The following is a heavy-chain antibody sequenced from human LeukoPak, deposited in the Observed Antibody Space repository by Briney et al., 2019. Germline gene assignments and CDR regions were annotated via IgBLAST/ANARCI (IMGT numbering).Heavy chain of an antibody. Sequence: GGSLRLSCAASGFTFSSYEMNWVRQAPGKGLEWVSYISSSGRIIYYPDSVKGRFTISRDNAKNSLYLQMNSLRAEDTAVYFCARGDIGGATVTTWHYWGQGTLVTVSS. D-gene: IGHD4-17*01. V-gene: IGHV3-48*03. J-gene: IGHJ4*02. CDR3: ARGDIGGATVTTWHY. CDR1: GFTFSSYE. CDR2: ISSSGRII.